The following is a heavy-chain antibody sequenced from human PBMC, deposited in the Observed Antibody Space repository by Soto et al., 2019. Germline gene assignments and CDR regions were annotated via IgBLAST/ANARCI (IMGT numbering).Heavy chain of an antibody. J-gene: IGHJ6*03. CDR1: GYTFPDYY. CDR3: ARGLCSGGNCYNMDV. CDR2: INAKSGGT. V-gene: IGHV1-2*04. D-gene: IGHD2-15*01. Sequence: ASVKVSCKASGYTFPDYYMHWVRQAPGQGLEWMGWINAKSGGTHFAQNFQGWVTLTRDTSINTAYMELSRLRSDDTAVYYCARGLCSGGNCYNMDVWGKGTTVTAP.